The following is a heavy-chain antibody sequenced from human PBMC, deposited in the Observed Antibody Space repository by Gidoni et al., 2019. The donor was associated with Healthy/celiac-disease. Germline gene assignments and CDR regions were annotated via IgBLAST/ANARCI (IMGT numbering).Heavy chain of an antibody. CDR2: INPSGGST. Sequence: QVQLVQSGAEVKKPGASVKVSCKASGYTCTSYYMHWVRQAPGQGLEWMGIINPSGGSTSYAQKFQGRVTMTRDTSTSTVYMELSSLRSEDTAVYYCARAPRQLVPKGVPWFDPWGQGTLVTVSS. CDR1: GYTCTSYY. J-gene: IGHJ5*02. CDR3: ARAPRQLVPKGVPWFDP. V-gene: IGHV1-46*01. D-gene: IGHD6-13*01.